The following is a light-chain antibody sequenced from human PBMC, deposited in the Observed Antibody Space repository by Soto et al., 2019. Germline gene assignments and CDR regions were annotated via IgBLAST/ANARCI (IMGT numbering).Light chain of an antibody. V-gene: IGKV3D-15*01. CDR1: QFIGSN. J-gene: IGKJ4*01. Sequence: MTQSPATLSVSPGERATLSCRASQFIGSNLAWYQQKPGEAPILLMYAASSSDTGIPARFSGSGSGTDSDLTITSLQAEDVVIDYYEEYNNWPPFAIGGGIKVEIK. CDR3: EEYNNWPPFA. CDR2: AAS.